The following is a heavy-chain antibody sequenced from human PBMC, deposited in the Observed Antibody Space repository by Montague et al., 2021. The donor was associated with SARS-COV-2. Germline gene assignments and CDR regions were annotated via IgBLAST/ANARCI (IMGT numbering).Heavy chain of an antibody. J-gene: IGHJ3*02. Sequence: CAISGDSVSSRTAAWYWLRQSPSRGLEWLGGTFYRSTFYHDYAPSSKCGIIIHADTAKNQFSLQLSSVTPDDTAVYYCARDSELGNEALDIWGRGTMVTVSS. D-gene: IGHD7-27*01. CDR1: GDSVSSRTAA. CDR2: TFYRSTFYH. V-gene: IGHV6-1*01. CDR3: ARDSELGNEALDI.